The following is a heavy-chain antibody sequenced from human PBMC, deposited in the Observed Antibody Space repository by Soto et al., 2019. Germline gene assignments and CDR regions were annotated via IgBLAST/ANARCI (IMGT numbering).Heavy chain of an antibody. J-gene: IGHJ4*02. V-gene: IGHV3-23*01. CDR3: AKWSGDGDL. CDR1: GFTISTYS. Sequence: EVQLLESGGGLVQPGGSLRLSCAASGFTISTYSFTWVRQTPAKWLEWVSGISVTGDTTFYADSVKGRFTISRDISKNTGYLQMHSLRVEDTAVYFCAKWSGDGDLWGQGTLVTVSS. CDR2: ISVTGDTT.